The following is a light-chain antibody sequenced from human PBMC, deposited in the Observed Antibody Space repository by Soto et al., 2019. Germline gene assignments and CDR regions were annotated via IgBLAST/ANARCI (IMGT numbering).Light chain of an antibody. V-gene: IGKV3-11*01. CDR1: QSVSSF. CDR2: DVS. Sequence: EIVLTQSPAILSLSPGERATLSCRASQSVSSFLAWYQRKPGQAPRLLIYDVSNRATGIPARFSGSGSGTDFTLTISSLEPEDFAIYYCQQRSNWPLTFGGGTKVEIK. CDR3: QQRSNWPLT. J-gene: IGKJ4*01.